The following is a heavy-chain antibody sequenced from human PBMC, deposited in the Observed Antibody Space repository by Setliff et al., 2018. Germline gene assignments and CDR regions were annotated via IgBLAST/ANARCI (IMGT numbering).Heavy chain of an antibody. J-gene: IGHJ3*02. Sequence: ASVKVSCKASGDTSTTYAIHWVRQAPGQGLEWMGWINAGNGNIRYSQRFQGRVTITRDTSASTVFLELSTLRSEDTAVYYCTRNFLGATASFDIWGQGTMVTVSS. CDR3: TRNFLGATASFDI. CDR1: GDTSTTYA. V-gene: IGHV1-3*01. D-gene: IGHD3-3*01. CDR2: INAGNGNI.